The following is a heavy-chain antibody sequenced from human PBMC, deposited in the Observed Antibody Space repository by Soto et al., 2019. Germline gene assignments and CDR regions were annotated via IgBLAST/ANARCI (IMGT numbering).Heavy chain of an antibody. CDR3: ARGYYDFWSGYFDYYYYGMDV. J-gene: IGHJ6*02. V-gene: IGHV1-46*01. Sequence: SVKVSCKASGYTFTSYYMRWVQQAPGQGLEWMGIINPSGGSTSYAQKFQGRVTMTRDTSTSTVYMELSSLRSEDTAVYYCARGYYDFWSGYFDYYYYGMDVWGQGTTVTVSS. CDR1: GYTFTSYY. CDR2: INPSGGST. D-gene: IGHD3-3*01.